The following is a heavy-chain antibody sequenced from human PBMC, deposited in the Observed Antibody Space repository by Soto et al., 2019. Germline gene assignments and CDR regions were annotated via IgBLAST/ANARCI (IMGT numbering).Heavy chain of an antibody. D-gene: IGHD3-3*01. V-gene: IGHV1-69*13. CDR2: IIPIFGTA. J-gene: IGHJ6*02. Sequence: GASVKVSCKASGGTFSSYAISWARQAPGQGLEWMGGIIPIFGTANYAQKFQGRVTITADESTSTAYMELSSLRSEDTAVYYCARDQADYDFWSGFLPPSSYYGMDVWGQGTTVTVSS. CDR1: GGTFSSYA. CDR3: ARDQADYDFWSGFLPPSSYYGMDV.